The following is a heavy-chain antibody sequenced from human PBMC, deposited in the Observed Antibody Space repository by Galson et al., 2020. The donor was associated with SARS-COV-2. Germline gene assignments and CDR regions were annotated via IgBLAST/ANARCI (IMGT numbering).Heavy chain of an antibody. CDR3: AHRSILLARGYS. J-gene: IGHJ4*02. D-gene: IGHD5-18*01. V-gene: IGHV2-5*02. CDR1: GFSHSPSGVG. Sequence: SGPPLVKPTQPRTLTCTFSGFSHSPSGVGVGWIGQPPGTALEWLAHIYWDDDKRYSTSLKSRLTITKDTSKNQVVLTMTNMDPVDTATYYCAHRSILLARGYSWGQGTLVTVSS. CDR2: IYWDDDK.